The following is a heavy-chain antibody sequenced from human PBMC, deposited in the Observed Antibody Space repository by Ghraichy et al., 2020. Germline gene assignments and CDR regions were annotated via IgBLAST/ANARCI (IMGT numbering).Heavy chain of an antibody. J-gene: IGHJ4*02. Sequence: SETLSLTCTVSGASISTGYYYWNWIRQPPGKGLEWIGYIYYSGTTYYNPSLKSRVTISVDTSKNQFSLKLSSVTAADTAVYCCARGDSSGYYVYFDYWGPGTLVPVSS. D-gene: IGHD3-22*01. V-gene: IGHV4-30-4*01. CDR2: IYYSGTT. CDR3: ARGDSSGYYVYFDY. CDR1: GASISTGYYY.